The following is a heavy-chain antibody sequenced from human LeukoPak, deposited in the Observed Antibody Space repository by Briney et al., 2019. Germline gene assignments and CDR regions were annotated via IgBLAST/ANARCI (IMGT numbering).Heavy chain of an antibody. Sequence: SETLSLTCAVSSGSISSYYWSWIRQPPGKGLEWIGYIYYSGSTNYNPSLKSRVTISVDTSKNQFSLKLSSVTAADTAVYYCARHLCCSRGICHTDFYYYGLDVWGQGTTVTVSS. CDR3: ARHLCCSRGICHTDFYYYGLDV. J-gene: IGHJ6*02. V-gene: IGHV4-59*08. D-gene: IGHD2-8*01. CDR2: IYYSGST. CDR1: SGSISSYY.